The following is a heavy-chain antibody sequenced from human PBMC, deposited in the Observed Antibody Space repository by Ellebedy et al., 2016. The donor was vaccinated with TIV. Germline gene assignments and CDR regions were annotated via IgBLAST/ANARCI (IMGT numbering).Heavy chain of an antibody. Sequence: ASVKVSXKASGYTFTGYYMHWVRQAPGQGLEWMGWINPNSGGTNYAQKFQGRVTMTRDTSISTAYMELSRLRSDDTAVYYCARGLIAVAANDDYYYYYMDVWGKGTTVTVSS. J-gene: IGHJ6*03. D-gene: IGHD6-19*01. CDR1: GYTFTGYY. CDR3: ARGLIAVAANDDYYYYYMDV. V-gene: IGHV1-2*02. CDR2: INPNSGGT.